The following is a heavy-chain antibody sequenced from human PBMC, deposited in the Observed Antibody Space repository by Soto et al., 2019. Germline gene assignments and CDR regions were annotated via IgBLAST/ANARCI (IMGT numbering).Heavy chain of an antibody. CDR1: GGSISSYY. CDR3: ARSTTYYYEIDY. V-gene: IGHV4-59*01. J-gene: IGHJ4*02. D-gene: IGHD3-22*01. CDR2: IYYSGST. Sequence: ETLSLTCTVSGGSISSYYWSWIRQPPGKGLEWIGYIYYSGSTNYNPSLKSRVTISVDTSKNQFSLKLSSVTAADTAVYYCARSTTYYYEIDYWGQGTLVTVSS.